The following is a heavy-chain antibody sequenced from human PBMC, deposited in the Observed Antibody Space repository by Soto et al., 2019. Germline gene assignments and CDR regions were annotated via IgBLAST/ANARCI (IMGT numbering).Heavy chain of an antibody. CDR2: INHSGST. D-gene: IGHD3-3*01. CDR3: ASLTYDFWSGYSYTDYYYYMDV. J-gene: IGHJ6*03. CDR1: GGSFSGYY. Sequence: SETLSLTCAVYGGSFSGYYWSWIRQPPGKGLEWIGEINHSGSTNYNPSLKSRDNISVDTSKNQFSLKLSSVTAADTAVYYCASLTYDFWSGYSYTDYYYYMDVWGKGTTVTVSS. V-gene: IGHV4-34*01.